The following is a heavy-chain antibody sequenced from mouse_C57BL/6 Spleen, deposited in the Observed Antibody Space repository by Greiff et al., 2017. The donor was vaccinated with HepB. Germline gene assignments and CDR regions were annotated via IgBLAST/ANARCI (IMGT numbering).Heavy chain of an antibody. D-gene: IGHD1-1*02. CDR3: TTLWGEGFAY. CDR1: GFTFSNYW. V-gene: IGHV6-3*01. CDR2: IRLKSDNYAT. Sequence: EVMLVESGGGLVQPGGSMKLSCVASGFTFSNYWMNWVRQSPEKGLEWVAQIRLKSDNYATHYAESVKGRFTISRDDSKSSVYLQMNNLRAEDTGIYYCTTLWGEGFAYWGQGTLVTVSA. J-gene: IGHJ3*01.